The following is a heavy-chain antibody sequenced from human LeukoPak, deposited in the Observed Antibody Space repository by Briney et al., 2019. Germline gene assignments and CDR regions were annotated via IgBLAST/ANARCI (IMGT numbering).Heavy chain of an antibody. D-gene: IGHD2-21*02. CDR2: FDPEDGET. CDR1: GYTLTELS. Sequence: ASVKVSYKVSGYTLTELSMHWVRQAPGKGLEWMGGFDPEDGETIYAQKFQGRVTMTRDTSTSTVYMELSSLRSEDTAVYYCARDHYHKIHSVMVTAPDYWGQGTLVIVSS. V-gene: IGHV1-24*01. J-gene: IGHJ4*02. CDR3: ARDHYHKIHSVMVTAPDY.